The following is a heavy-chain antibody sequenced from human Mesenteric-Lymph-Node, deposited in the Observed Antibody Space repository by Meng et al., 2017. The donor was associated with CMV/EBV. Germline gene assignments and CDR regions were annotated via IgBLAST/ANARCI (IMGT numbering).Heavy chain of an antibody. CDR3: AKDSPIAARRGARFDY. J-gene: IGHJ4*02. D-gene: IGHD6-6*01. V-gene: IGHV3-23*03. CDR1: GFTFDDYA. CDR2: IYSGGSST. Sequence: GESLKISCAASGFTFDDYAMHWVRQAPGKGLEWVSVIYSGGSSTYYADSVKGRFTISRDNSKNTLYLQMNSLRAEDTAVYYCAKDSPIAARRGARFDYWGQGTLVTVSS.